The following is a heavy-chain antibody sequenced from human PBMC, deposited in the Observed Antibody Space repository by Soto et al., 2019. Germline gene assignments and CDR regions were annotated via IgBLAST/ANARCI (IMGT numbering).Heavy chain of an antibody. CDR3: ARGRLSTFDY. J-gene: IGHJ4*02. Sequence: WQTLSLTCAVSGDSVSSNNIAWNWLRQSPWRGLEWLGRTYYRSKWYNEYAVSVRSRITINLDTSKNQFSLQLNSVTPEDTAVYSCARGRLSTFDYRGQGAHVTV. D-gene: IGHD3-16*01. CDR2: TYYRSKWYN. CDR1: GDSVSSNNIA. V-gene: IGHV6-1*01.